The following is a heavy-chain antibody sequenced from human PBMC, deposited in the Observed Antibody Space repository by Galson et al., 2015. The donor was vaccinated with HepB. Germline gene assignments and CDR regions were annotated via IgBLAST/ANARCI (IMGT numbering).Heavy chain of an antibody. CDR3: ARDTDCCLTDRCSLFQY. CDR2: IDPNSGGT. Sequence: SVKVSCKASGYTFTFFSIHWVRQAPGQGLEWMGSIDPNSGGTNYAQKFRGRVTMTTDTSITTAYLEVSRLHSVDTAVYYCARDTDCCLTDRCSLFQYWGQGTLVTVSS. V-gene: IGHV1-2*02. CDR1: GYTFTFFS. J-gene: IGHJ1*01. D-gene: IGHD3/OR15-3a*01.